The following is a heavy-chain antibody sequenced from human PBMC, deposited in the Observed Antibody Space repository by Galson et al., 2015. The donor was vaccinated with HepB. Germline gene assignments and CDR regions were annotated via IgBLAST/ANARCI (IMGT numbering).Heavy chain of an antibody. D-gene: IGHD3-22*01. CDR1: GFTFTNYT. J-gene: IGHJ4*02. Sequence: SLRLSCAASGFTFTNYTLNWVRQAPGKGLEWVSSIRSDTYYIYYADSVKGRFTISRDNAKNSLYLQMSSLRAEDTAVYYCARGWYDSSDYYHPHFFDYWGQGALVTVSS. V-gene: IGHV3-21*06. CDR3: ARGWYDSSDYYHPHFFDY. CDR2: IRSDTYYI.